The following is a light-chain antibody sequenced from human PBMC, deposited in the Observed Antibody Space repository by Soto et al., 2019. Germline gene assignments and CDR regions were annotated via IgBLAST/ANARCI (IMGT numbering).Light chain of an antibody. V-gene: IGLV2-11*01. CDR3: CSYAGSYALL. CDR1: SSDVGGYNY. J-gene: IGLJ2*01. CDR2: DVS. Sequence: QSALTQPRSESGSPGQSVTISCTGTSSDVGGYNYVSWYQQHPGKAPKLVIYDVSKRPSGVPDRFSGSKSGNTASLTISGLQAEDESDYYCCSYAGSYALLFGGGTKVTFL.